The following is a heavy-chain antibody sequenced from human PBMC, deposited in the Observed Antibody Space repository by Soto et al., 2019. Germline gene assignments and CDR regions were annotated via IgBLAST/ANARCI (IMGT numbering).Heavy chain of an antibody. V-gene: IGHV1-69*12. CDR3: AITPRGDSSGYNLWYFDL. CDR2: IIPIFGTA. J-gene: IGHJ2*01. CDR1: GGTFSSYA. Sequence: QVQLVQSGAEVKKPGSSVKVSCKASGGTFSSYAISWVRQAPGQGLEWMGGIIPIFGTANYAQKFQGRVTTTAAESTSTASMGLSSLRYEDTAVYYCAITPRGDSSGYNLWYFDLWGRGTMVTVSS. D-gene: IGHD3-22*01.